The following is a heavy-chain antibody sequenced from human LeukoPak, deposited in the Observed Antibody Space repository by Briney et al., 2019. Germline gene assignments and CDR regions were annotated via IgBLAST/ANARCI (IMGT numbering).Heavy chain of an antibody. CDR3: AARGTVRATYAFDI. CDR2: IIPIFGTA. D-gene: IGHD3-10*01. V-gene: IGHV1-69*13. Sequence: GASVKVSCKASGGTFSSYAISWVRQAPGQGLEWMGGIIPIFGTANYAQKFQGRVTITADESTSTAYMELSSLRSEDTAVYYCAARGTVRATYAFDIWGQGTMVTVSS. CDR1: GGTFSSYA. J-gene: IGHJ3*02.